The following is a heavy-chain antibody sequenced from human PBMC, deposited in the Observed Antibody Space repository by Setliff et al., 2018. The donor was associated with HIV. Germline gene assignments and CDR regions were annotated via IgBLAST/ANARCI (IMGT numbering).Heavy chain of an antibody. V-gene: IGHV4-38-2*01. CDR2: IYHGGTT. CDR1: RGSFSHYY. D-gene: IGHD2-21*02. CDR3: ARIFGGNSAPFDY. J-gene: IGHJ4*02. Sequence: KPSETLSLTCAVYRGSFSHYYWAWIRQPPGKGLEWIGSIYHGGTTYYNPSLKSRSTISEDTSKNQFSLKLSSVTAADTAVYYCARIFGGNSAPFDYWGQGILVTVSS.